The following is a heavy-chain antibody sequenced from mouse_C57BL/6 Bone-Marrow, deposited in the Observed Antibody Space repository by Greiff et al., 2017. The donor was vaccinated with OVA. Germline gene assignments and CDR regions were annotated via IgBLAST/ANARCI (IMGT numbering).Heavy chain of an antibody. D-gene: IGHD3-2*02. V-gene: IGHV3-6*01. CDR3: ARDSSGYPYAMDY. Sequence: EVKVEESGPGLVKPSQSLSLTCSVTGYSITSGYYWNWIRQFPGNKLEWMGYISYDGSNNYNPSLKNRISITRDTSNNQFFLKLNTVTTEDTATYYCARDSSGYPYAMDYWGQGTSVTVSS. CDR2: ISYDGSN. J-gene: IGHJ4*01. CDR1: GYSITSGYY.